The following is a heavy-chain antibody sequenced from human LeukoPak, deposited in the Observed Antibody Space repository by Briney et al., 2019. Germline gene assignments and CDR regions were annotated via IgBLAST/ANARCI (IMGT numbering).Heavy chain of an antibody. CDR3: ARGHYDFWSGSYYYGMDV. Sequence: ASVKVSCKASGYTFTGYYMHWVRQAPGQGLEWMGRINPNSGGTNYAQKFQGRVTMTRDTSISTAYMELSRLRSDDTAVDYCARGHYDFWSGSYYYGMDVWGQGTTVTVSS. V-gene: IGHV1-2*06. CDR1: GYTFTGYY. CDR2: INPNSGGT. J-gene: IGHJ6*02. D-gene: IGHD3-3*01.